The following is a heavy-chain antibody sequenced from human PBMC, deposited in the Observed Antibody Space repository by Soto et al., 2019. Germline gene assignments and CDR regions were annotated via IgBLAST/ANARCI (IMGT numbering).Heavy chain of an antibody. D-gene: IGHD3-10*01. J-gene: IGHJ6*03. CDR3: AIDMGDGAPFYYKDV. Sequence: GASVKVSCKPSGYTFTGYYVPWVRQAPGQGLEWMGWINPNTGGTNSAQRFQGRVTMTRDTSISTAYMELSSLTSDDTAIYYCAIDMGDGAPFYYKDVRRKRTKDTVSS. CDR2: INPNTGGT. V-gene: IGHV1-2*02. CDR1: GYTFTGYY.